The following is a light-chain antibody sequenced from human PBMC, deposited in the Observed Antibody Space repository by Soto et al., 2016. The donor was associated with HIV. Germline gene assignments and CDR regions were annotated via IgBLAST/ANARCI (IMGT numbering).Light chain of an antibody. CDR3: QHYKTDRT. CDR1: QTVGTW. CDR2: QAS. J-gene: IGKJ1*01. Sequence: DIQMTQSPSTLSVSVGDRVTINCRASQTVGTWLAWYQQRPGKAPNLLIYQASTLRSGVPSRFRGNGSGTEFSLTIVSLQPDDFATYYCQHYKTDRTFGQGTKVEVK. V-gene: IGKV1-5*03.